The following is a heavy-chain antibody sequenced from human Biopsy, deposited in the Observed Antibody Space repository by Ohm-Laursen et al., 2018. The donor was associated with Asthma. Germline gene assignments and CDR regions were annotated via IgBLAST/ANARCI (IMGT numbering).Heavy chain of an antibody. D-gene: IGHD1-26*01. J-gene: IGHJ4*02. CDR3: PKDVFPGWEVRRGPDY. CDR2: ISFDGTNR. CDR1: GFSFSNYG. V-gene: IGHV3-30*18. Sequence: SLRLSCTASGFSFSNYGMHWVRQAPGKGLDWVAVISFDGTNRNYTDSVKGRFTISRDNSRNTLHLEMNSLRAEDTAVYYCPKDVFPGWEVRRGPDYWGQGTLITVSA.